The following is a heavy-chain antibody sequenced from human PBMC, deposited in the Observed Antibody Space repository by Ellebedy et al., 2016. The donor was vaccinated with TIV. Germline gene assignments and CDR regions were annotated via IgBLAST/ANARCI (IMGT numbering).Heavy chain of an antibody. CDR2: ISSSGSTI. CDR3: ARDYCGGDCFSRKYYYYYGMDV. V-gene: IGHV3-11*04. CDR1: GFTFSDYY. D-gene: IGHD2-21*02. Sequence: PGGSLRLSCAASGFTFSDYYMSWIRQAPGKGLEWVSYISSSGSTIYYADSVKGRFTISRDNAKNSLYLQMNSLRAEDTAVYYCARDYCGGDCFSRKYYYYYGMDVWGQGTTVTVSS. J-gene: IGHJ6*02.